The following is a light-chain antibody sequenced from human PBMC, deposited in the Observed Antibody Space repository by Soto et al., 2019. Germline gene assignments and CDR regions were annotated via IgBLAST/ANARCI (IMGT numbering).Light chain of an antibody. CDR3: QQYNSYTWT. Sequence: DIQLTQSPSTLSASVGDRVTITCRASQSISSWLAWYQQKPGKAPKLLIYDASSLESGVPSRFSGSGSGTEITLTISSLQPDDFATYYCQQYNSYTWTFGQGTKVDI. CDR1: QSISSW. J-gene: IGKJ1*01. V-gene: IGKV1-5*01. CDR2: DAS.